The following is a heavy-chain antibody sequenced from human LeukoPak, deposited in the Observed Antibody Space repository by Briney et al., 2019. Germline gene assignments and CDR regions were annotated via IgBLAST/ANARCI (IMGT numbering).Heavy chain of an antibody. CDR1: WFTFFSHS. CDR2: ICGSGGST. J-gene: IGHJ4*02. Sequence: GGALRLSLSASWFTFFSHSMRWVRPGPREGLGWGSAICGSGGSTYYADSVKGRFTISRDNSKNTLYLQMNSLRAEDTAVYYCAKDLMADSSGYYFDYWGQGTLVTVSS. CDR3: AKDLMADSSGYYFDY. D-gene: IGHD3-22*01. V-gene: IGHV3-23*01.